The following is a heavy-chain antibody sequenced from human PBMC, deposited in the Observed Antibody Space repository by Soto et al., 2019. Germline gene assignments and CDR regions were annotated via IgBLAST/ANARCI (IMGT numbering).Heavy chain of an antibody. CDR3: ARIPGCSSSFVDY. CDR1: GYTFTSYA. D-gene: IGHD6-6*01. J-gene: IGHJ4*01. CDR2: INAGNGNT. Sequence: QVQLVQSGAEEKKPGASVKVSCKASGYTFTSYAMHWVRQAPGQRLEWMGWINAGNGNTKYSQKFQGRVTITRDTSASTAYMELSSLRSEDTAVYYCARIPGCSSSFVDYWCHRTLVSVSS. V-gene: IGHV1-3*05.